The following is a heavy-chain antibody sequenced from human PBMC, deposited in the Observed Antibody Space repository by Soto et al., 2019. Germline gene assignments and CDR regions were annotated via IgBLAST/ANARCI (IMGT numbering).Heavy chain of an antibody. CDR2: INAGNGNT. CDR1: GYTFTSYA. D-gene: IGHD4-4*01. V-gene: IGHV1-3*01. J-gene: IGHJ4*02. Sequence: ASVKVSCKASGYTFTSYAMHWVRQAPGQRLEWMGWINAGNGNTKYSQKFQGRVTITRDTSASTAYMELSSLRSEDTAVYYCARDSLDYYSNPRLDFDYWGQGTLVTVSS. CDR3: ARDSLDYYSNPRLDFDY.